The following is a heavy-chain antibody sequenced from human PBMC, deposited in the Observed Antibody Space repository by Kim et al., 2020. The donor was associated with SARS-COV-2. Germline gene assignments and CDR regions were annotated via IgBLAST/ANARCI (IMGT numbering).Heavy chain of an antibody. CDR1: GYTFTSYG. Sequence: ASVKVSCKASGYTFTSYGISWVRQAPGQGLEWMGWISVYNGNTNYAQKLQGRVTMTTDTSTSTAYMELRSLRSDDTAVYYCARGPHIVVVPAAYYYYYYMDVWGKGTTVTVSS. CDR3: ARGPHIVVVPAAYYYYYYMDV. D-gene: IGHD2-2*01. J-gene: IGHJ6*03. CDR2: ISVYNGNT. V-gene: IGHV1-18*01.